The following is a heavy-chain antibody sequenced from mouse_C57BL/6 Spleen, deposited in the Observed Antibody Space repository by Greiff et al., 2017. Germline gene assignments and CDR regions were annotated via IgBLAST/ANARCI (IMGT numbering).Heavy chain of an antibody. CDR2: IYPGDGDT. CDR1: GYAFSSSW. J-gene: IGHJ2*01. V-gene: IGHV1-82*01. Sequence: VKLQQSGPELVKPGASVKISCKASGYAFSSSWMNWVKQRPGKGLEWIGRIYPGDGDTNYNGKFKGKATLTADKSSSTAYMQLSSLTSEDSAVYFCARSDYYYGPYFDDWGQGTTLTVAS. D-gene: IGHD1-1*01. CDR3: ARSDYYYGPYFDD.